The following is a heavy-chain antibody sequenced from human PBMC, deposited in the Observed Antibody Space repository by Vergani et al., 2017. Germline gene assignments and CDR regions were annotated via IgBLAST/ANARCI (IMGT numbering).Heavy chain of an antibody. J-gene: IGHJ6*02. D-gene: IGHD6-13*01. CDR2: FYTGGGT. CDR3: ARDPLYSTTWPFLLLDMDV. Sequence: VQLQESGPGLVRPSQTLSLTCTVSGGSISSGSYYWSWFRQPAGKGLEWIGRFYTGGGTSYNPSLKRRVTISVDTAKNQFSLQLSSVTAADTAVYYCARDPLYSTTWPFLLLDMDVWGQGTTVTVSS. CDR1: GGSISSGSYY. V-gene: IGHV4-61*02.